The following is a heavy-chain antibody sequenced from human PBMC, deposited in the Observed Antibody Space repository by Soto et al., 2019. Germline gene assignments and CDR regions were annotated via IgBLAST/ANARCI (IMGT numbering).Heavy chain of an antibody. CDR1: GASISSGDYY. Sequence: QVQLQESGPGLVKPSQTLSLTCTVSGASISSGDYYWSWIRQPPGKGLEWIGYIYYRGSTYYNPSLKSRVTVSVDTTKMQFSLKLSSVTAADTAVYYCARDVNYATRSLDVWGQGTTVTVSS. CDR2: IYYRGST. J-gene: IGHJ6*02. V-gene: IGHV4-30-4*01. CDR3: ARDVNYATRSLDV. D-gene: IGHD2-8*01.